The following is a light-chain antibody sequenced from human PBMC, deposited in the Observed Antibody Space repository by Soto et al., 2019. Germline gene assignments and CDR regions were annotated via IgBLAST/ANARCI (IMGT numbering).Light chain of an antibody. CDR1: QSVSSSY. CDR2: GAS. CDR3: HQYDSSPYT. J-gene: IGKJ2*01. V-gene: IGKV3-20*01. Sequence: EIVLTQSPGTLSLSPGERATLSCRASQSVSSSYLAWYQQTPGQAPRVLFYGASSRATGIPDRFSGSGAGTDFTLTISRMEPEDFAVDCCHQYDSSPYTFGQGTKLEIK.